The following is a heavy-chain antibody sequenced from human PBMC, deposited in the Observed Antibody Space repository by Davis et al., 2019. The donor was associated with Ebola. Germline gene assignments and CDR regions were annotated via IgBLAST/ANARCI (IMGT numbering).Heavy chain of an antibody. Sequence: AASVKVSCKASGYTFTNYGITWVRQAPGQGLEWMGWISDYNGNTNYAQKLQGRVTMTTDTSTSTAYMELRSLRSDDTAVYYCATDRGYSYGYDYWGQGTLVTVSS. V-gene: IGHV1-18*04. D-gene: IGHD5-18*01. CDR1: GYTFTNYG. CDR3: ATDRGYSYGYDY. J-gene: IGHJ4*02. CDR2: ISDYNGNT.